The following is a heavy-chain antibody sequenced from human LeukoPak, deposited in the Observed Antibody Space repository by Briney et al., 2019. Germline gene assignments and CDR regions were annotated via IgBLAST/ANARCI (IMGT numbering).Heavy chain of an antibody. V-gene: IGHV3-30*02. J-gene: IGHJ3*02. CDR3: ARDKGYNNDWYGAFDI. D-gene: IGHD3-9*01. Sequence: PGGSLRLSCAASGFTFSSYGMHWVRQAPGKGLEWVAFIRYDGSNKYYADSVKGRFTISRDNSKNTLYLQMNSLRDEDTAIYSCARDKGYNNDWYGAFDIWGQGTRVTASS. CDR2: IRYDGSNK. CDR1: GFTFSSYG.